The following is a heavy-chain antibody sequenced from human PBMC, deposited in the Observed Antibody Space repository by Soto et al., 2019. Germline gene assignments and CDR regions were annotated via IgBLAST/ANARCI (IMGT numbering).Heavy chain of an antibody. CDR3: AKVYYDILTGYLGV. V-gene: IGHV3-23*01. CDR1: GFTFSSYA. D-gene: IGHD3-9*01. J-gene: IGHJ6*02. Sequence: GGSLRLSCAASGFTFSSYAMSWVRQAPGKGLEWVSAISGSGGSTYYADSVKGRFTISRDNSKNKLYLQMNSLRAEDTAVYYCAKVYYDILTGYLGVWGQGTTVTVSS. CDR2: ISGSGGST.